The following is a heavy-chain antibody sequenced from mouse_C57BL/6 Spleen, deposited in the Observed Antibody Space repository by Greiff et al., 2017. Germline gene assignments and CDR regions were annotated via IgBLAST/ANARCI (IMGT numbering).Heavy chain of an antibody. D-gene: IGHD2-3*01. Sequence: EVMLVESGGDLVKPGGSLKLSCAASGFTFSSYGMSWVRQTPDKRLEWVATISSGGSYTYYPDSVKGRFTISRDNAKNTLYLQMSSLKSEDTAMYYCARQMDDGYYDAMDYWGQGTSVTVSS. V-gene: IGHV5-6*01. CDR2: ISSGGSYT. CDR3: ARQMDDGYYDAMDY. CDR1: GFTFSSYG. J-gene: IGHJ4*01.